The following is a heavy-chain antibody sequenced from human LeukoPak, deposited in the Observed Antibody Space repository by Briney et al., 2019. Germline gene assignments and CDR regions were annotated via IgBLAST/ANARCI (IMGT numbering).Heavy chain of an antibody. J-gene: IGHJ4*02. V-gene: IGHV4-34*01. Sequence: NASETLSLSCAVYGGSFSGYYWSWIRQPPGKGLEWIGEINHSGSTNYNPSLRSRVTISVDTSKNQFSLKLSSVTAADTAVYYCARDPPWSGRHFDYWGQGTLVTVSS. CDR2: INHSGST. D-gene: IGHD3-3*01. CDR1: GGSFSGYY. CDR3: ARDPPWSGRHFDY.